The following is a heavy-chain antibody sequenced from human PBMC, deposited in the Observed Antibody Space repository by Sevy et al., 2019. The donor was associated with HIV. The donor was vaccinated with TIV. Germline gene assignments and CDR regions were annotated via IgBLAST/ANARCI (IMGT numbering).Heavy chain of an antibody. CDR3: AGWGGEVRFNIPAGFDY. V-gene: IGHV3-11*06. D-gene: IGHD3-3*01. J-gene: IGHJ4*02. Sequence: GGSLRLSCAASGFTFSDYYMSWIRQAPGKGLEWVSYISSSSSYTNYADSVKGRFTISRDNAKNSLYLQMNSLRAEDTAVYYCAGWGGEVRFNIPAGFDYWGQGTLVTVSS. CDR2: ISSSSSYT. CDR1: GFTFSDYY.